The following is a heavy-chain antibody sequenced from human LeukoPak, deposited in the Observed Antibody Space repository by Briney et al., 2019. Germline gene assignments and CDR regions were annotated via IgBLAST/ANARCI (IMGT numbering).Heavy chain of an antibody. CDR3: ARYSIAAAGTTDYFDY. CDR2: IYYSGST. J-gene: IGHJ4*02. Sequence: SETLSLTCTVSGGSISSYYWSWIRQPPGKGLEWIGYIYYSGSTNYNPSLKSRVTISVDTSKNQFSLKLSSVTAADTAVYYCARYSIAAAGTTDYFDYWGQGTLVTVSS. V-gene: IGHV4-59*01. CDR1: GGSISSYY. D-gene: IGHD6-13*01.